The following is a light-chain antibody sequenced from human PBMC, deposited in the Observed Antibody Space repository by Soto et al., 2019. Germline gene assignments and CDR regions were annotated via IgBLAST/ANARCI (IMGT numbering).Light chain of an antibody. CDR3: QPYGRSPLT. J-gene: IGKJ4*02. CDR1: QSVSSSY. CDR2: GAS. Sequence: EIVLTQSPGTLSLSPGERATLSCRASQSVSSSYLAWYQQKPGQAPRLLIYGASSRATGIPDRFSGSGSGTDFTLTISRLEPEDFAVYYCQPYGRSPLTFGGGTNLEIK. V-gene: IGKV3-20*01.